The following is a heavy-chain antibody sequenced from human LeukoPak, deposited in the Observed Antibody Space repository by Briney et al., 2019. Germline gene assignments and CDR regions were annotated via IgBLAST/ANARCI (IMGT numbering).Heavy chain of an antibody. CDR2: ISGSGGST. D-gene: IGHD4-11*01. Sequence: GGSLRLSCAASGFTFSSYAMSWVRQAPGKGLEWVSAISGSGGSTYYADSVKGRFTISRDNSKNTLYLQMNSLRADDTAVYYCAKDKTSTIVSWFDYWGQGTLVTVSS. V-gene: IGHV3-23*01. J-gene: IGHJ4*02. CDR1: GFTFSSYA. CDR3: AKDKTSTIVSWFDY.